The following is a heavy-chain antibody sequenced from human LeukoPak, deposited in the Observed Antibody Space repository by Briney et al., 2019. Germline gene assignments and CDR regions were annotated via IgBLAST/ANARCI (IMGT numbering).Heavy chain of an antibody. V-gene: IGHV1-8*01. CDR3: ARVLVADPRVGYYYYGMDV. CDR2: MNPNSGNT. CDR1: GYTFTSYW. Sequence: ASVKVSCKASGYTFTSYWIQWVRQATGQGLEWMGWMNPNSGNTGYAQKFQGRVTMTRNTSISTAYMELSSLRSEDTAVYYCARVLVADPRVGYYYYGMDVWGQGTTVTVSS. D-gene: IGHD5-12*01. J-gene: IGHJ6*02.